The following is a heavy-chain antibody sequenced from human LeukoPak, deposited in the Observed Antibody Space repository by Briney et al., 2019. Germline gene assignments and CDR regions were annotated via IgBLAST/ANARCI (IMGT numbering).Heavy chain of an antibody. D-gene: IGHD3-22*01. CDR1: GYTFTGYY. J-gene: IGHJ5*02. CDR2: INPNSGGT. Sequence: GASVKVSCKASGYTFTGYYMHWVRQAPGQGLEWMGWINPNSGGTNYAQKFQGRVTMTRDTSISTAYMELSRLRSDDTAVYYCARDGIADYYDSSGYNWFDPWGQGTLVTVSS. CDR3: ARDGIADYYDSSGYNWFDP. V-gene: IGHV1-2*02.